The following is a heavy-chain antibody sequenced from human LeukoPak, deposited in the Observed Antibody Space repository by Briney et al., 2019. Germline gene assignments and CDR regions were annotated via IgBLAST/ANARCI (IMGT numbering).Heavy chain of an antibody. CDR1: GGSFSGYY. D-gene: IGHD3-16*01. CDR2: INHSGST. CDR3: ASIMITLTYYYYMDV. V-gene: IGHV4-34*01. Sequence: SETLSLTCAVYGGSFSGYYWSWIRQPPGKGLEWIGEINHSGSTNYNPSLKSRVTISVDTSKNQFSLKLSSVTAADTAVYYCASIMITLTYYYYMDVWGKGTTVTVSS. J-gene: IGHJ6*03.